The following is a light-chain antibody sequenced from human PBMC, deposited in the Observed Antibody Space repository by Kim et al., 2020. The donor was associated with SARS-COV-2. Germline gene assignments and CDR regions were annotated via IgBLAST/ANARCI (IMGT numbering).Light chain of an antibody. CDR1: RRDVGGYNY. J-gene: IGLJ2*01. Sequence: QSITSSGTGTRRDVGGYNYVSWYQQHPGKAPKLMIYDVSNRPSGVSNRFSGSKSGNTASLTISGLQAEDEADYYCSSYTSSSTLVVFGGGTQLTVL. V-gene: IGLV2-14*03. CDR2: DVS. CDR3: SSYTSSSTLVV.